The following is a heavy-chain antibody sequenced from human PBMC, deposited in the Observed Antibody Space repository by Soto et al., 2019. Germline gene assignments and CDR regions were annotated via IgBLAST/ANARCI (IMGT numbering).Heavy chain of an antibody. CDR1: GFTFSSYA. D-gene: IGHD6-13*01. J-gene: IGHJ4*02. Sequence: GGSLRLFCAASGFTFSSYAMSWVRQAPGKGLEWVSAISGSGGSTYYADSVKGRFTISRDNSKNTLYLQMNSLRAEDTAVYYCAKPDRCVAAAGRCHFDYWGQGTLVTVSS. V-gene: IGHV3-23*01. CDR2: ISGSGGST. CDR3: AKPDRCVAAAGRCHFDY.